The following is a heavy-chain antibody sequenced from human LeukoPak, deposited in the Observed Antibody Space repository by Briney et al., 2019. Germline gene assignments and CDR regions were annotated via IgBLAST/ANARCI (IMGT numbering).Heavy chain of an antibody. J-gene: IGHJ2*01. Sequence: PSETLSLTCTVSGGSISSYYWSWIRQPPGKGLEWIGYIYYSGSTNYNPSLKSRVTISVDTSKNQFSLKLSSVTAADTAVYYCARFFGFFADSSGYYAPNWYFDLWGRGTLVTVSS. D-gene: IGHD3-22*01. CDR1: GGSISSYY. CDR2: IYYSGST. V-gene: IGHV4-59*01. CDR3: ARFFGFFADSSGYYAPNWYFDL.